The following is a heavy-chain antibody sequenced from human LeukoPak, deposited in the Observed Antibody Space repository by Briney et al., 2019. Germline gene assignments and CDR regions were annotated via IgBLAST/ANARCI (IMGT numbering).Heavy chain of an antibody. J-gene: IGHJ4*02. CDR3: AREARIAVAGTLDY. D-gene: IGHD6-19*01. Sequence: PGRSLRLSCAASGFTFSSYGMHWVRQAPGKGLEWVAVIWYDGSNKYYADSVKGRFTISRDNSKNTLYLQMNSLRAEDTAVYYYAREARIAVAGTLDYWGQGTLVTVSS. V-gene: IGHV3-33*01. CDR1: GFTFSSYG. CDR2: IWYDGSNK.